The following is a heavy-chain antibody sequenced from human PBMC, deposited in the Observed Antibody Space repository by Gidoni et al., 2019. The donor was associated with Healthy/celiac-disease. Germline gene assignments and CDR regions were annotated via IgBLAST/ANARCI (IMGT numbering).Heavy chain of an antibody. Sequence: QVQLVQSGAEVKKPGSSVTVSCKASGGTFSSYAISWVRQAPGQGLELMGGIIPIFGTANYAQKFQGRVTITADESTSTAYMELSSLRSEDTAVYYCARLLGSSGGLDWYFDLWGRGTLVTVSS. CDR1: GGTFSSYA. D-gene: IGHD6-25*01. V-gene: IGHV1-69*01. J-gene: IGHJ2*01. CDR3: ARLLGSSGGLDWYFDL. CDR2: IIPIFGTA.